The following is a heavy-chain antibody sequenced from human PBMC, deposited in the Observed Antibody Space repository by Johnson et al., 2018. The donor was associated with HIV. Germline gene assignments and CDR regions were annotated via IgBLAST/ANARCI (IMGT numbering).Heavy chain of an antibody. CDR2: INSGGGT. CDR1: GFTFSDYY. Sequence: VQLVESGGGLVQPGGSLRLSCAASGFTFSDYYMSWVRQAPGKGLEWVSVINSGGGTYYADSVTGRFTISRDNSKNTLYLQMNRLRAEDTAVYYCAKDQSIVVLIPPTGDAFDIRGQGTMVTVSS. V-gene: IGHV3-66*01. D-gene: IGHD2-15*01. CDR3: AKDQSIVVLIPPTGDAFDI. J-gene: IGHJ3*02.